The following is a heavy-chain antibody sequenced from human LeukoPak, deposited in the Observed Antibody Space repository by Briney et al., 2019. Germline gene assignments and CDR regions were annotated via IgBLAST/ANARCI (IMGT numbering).Heavy chain of an antibody. D-gene: IGHD3-3*01. J-gene: IGHJ4*02. V-gene: IGHV5-51*01. CDR3: ARRGTYYDFWSGYPFDY. CDR2: IYPGDSDT. CDR1: GYSFTSYW. Sequence: GESLKISCKGSGYSFTSYWIGWVRQMPGKGLEWMGIIYPGDSDTRYSPSFQGQVTISADKSISTAYLQWSSLKASDTAMYYCARRGTYYDFWSGYPFDYWGQGTLATVSS.